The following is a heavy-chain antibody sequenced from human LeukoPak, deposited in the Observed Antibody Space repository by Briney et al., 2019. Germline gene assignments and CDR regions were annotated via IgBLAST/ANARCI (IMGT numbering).Heavy chain of an antibody. Sequence: SETLSLTCAVYGGSFSGYHWSWIRQSPGKGLEWIGEINHSGTTNYNPSLKSRVTISVDMSKNQFSLKLASVTAADTAVYYCARLFAFDIWGQGTMVTVSS. J-gene: IGHJ3*02. V-gene: IGHV4-34*01. CDR2: INHSGTT. CDR3: ARLFAFDI. CDR1: GGSFSGYH.